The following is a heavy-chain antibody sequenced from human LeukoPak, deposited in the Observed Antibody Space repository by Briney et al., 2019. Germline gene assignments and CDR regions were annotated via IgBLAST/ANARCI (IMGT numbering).Heavy chain of an antibody. J-gene: IGHJ4*02. CDR1: GFTFDDYA. CDR3: ARGGYSSSWYHFDY. CDR2: ISWNSGSI. V-gene: IGHV3-9*01. D-gene: IGHD6-13*01. Sequence: PGRSLRLSCAASGFTFDDYAMHWVRQAPGKGLEWVSGISWNSGSIGYADSVKGRFTISRDNSKNTLFLQMNSLRAEDTAVYYCARGGYSSSWYHFDYWGQGTLVTVSS.